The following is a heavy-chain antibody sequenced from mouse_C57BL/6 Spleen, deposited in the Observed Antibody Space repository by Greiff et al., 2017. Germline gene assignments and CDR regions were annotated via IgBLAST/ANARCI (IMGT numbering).Heavy chain of an antibody. J-gene: IGHJ4*01. CDR1: GYTFTDYN. Sequence: VQLKQSGPELVKPGASVKIPCKASGYTFTDYNMDWVKQSHGKSLEWIGDINPNNGGTIYNQKFKGKATLTVDKSSSTAYMELRSLTSEDTAVYDCARTAQAPWAMDYWGQGTSVTVSS. CDR3: ARTAQAPWAMDY. D-gene: IGHD3-2*02. V-gene: IGHV1-18*01. CDR2: INPNNGGT.